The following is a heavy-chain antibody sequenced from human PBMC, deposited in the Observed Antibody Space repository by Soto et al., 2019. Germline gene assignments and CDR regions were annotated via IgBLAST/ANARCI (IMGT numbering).Heavy chain of an antibody. CDR1: GFTFSNYG. D-gene: IGHD3-16*01. Sequence: GGSLRLSCVASGFTFSNYGMHWVRQAPGKGLEWVAGIWYDGSNKFYADSVKGRFTISRDTSNNTLYLQMNSLRVDDTAVYYCARDLSGPLDYWGQGTLVTVSS. J-gene: IGHJ4*02. CDR2: IWYDGSNK. CDR3: ARDLSGPLDY. V-gene: IGHV3-33*01.